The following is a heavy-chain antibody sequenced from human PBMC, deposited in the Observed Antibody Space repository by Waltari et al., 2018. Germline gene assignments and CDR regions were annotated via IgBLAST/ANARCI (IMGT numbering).Heavy chain of an antibody. CDR2: IYSGGST. Sequence: EVQLVESGGGLIQPGGSLRLSCAASGFTVSSNYMSWVRQAPGTGLEWVSVIYSGGSTYYAYSVKGRFTISRDNSKNTLYLQMNSLRAEDTAVYYCATKSPSSGSGSYFNVGDYWGQGTLVTVSS. CDR1: GFTVSSNY. D-gene: IGHD3-10*01. V-gene: IGHV3-53*01. CDR3: ATKSPSSGSGSYFNVGDY. J-gene: IGHJ4*02.